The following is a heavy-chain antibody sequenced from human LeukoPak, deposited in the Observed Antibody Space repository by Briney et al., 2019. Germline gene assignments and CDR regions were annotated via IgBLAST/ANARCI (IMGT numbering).Heavy chain of an antibody. D-gene: IGHD6-19*01. V-gene: IGHV4-39*01. Sequence: PSETLSLTCTVSGGSISSSSYYWGWIRQPPGKGLEWIGSIYYSGSTYYNPSLKSRVTISVDTSKNQFSLKLTSVTAADTAVYYCARHDFRRAVAGYYYYYMDVWGKGTTVTVSS. CDR1: GGSISSSSYY. J-gene: IGHJ6*03. CDR3: ARHDFRRAVAGYYYYYMDV. CDR2: IYYSGST.